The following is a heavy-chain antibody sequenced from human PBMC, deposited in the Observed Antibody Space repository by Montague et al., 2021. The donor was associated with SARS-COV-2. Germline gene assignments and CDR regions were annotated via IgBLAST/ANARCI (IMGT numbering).Heavy chain of an antibody. CDR3: ARGRRILLWFGELFPGGDYYGMDV. D-gene: IGHD3-10*01. V-gene: IGHV4-39*07. J-gene: IGHJ6*02. CDR2: IYYSGST. CDR1: GGSISSSSYY. Sequence: SETLSLTCTVSGGSISSSSYYWGWIRQPPGKGLEWIGSIYYSGSTNYXPSLKSRVTISVDTSKNQFSLKLSSVTAADTAVYYCARGRRILLWFGELFPGGDYYGMDVWGQGTTVTVSS.